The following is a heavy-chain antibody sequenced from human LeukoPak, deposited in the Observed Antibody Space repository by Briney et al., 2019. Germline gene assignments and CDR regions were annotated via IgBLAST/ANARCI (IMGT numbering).Heavy chain of an antibody. CDR1: GFTFSDYA. CDR2: IFKTGDAA. Sequence: GGSLRLSCAASGFTFSDYAMSWVRQAPGKGLEWVSTIFKTGDAAHYADIVRGRFTISRDNSKNTLSLQMNSLRAEDTAIYYCAKLWGRHVWSFDYWGQGALVTVSS. J-gene: IGHJ4*02. D-gene: IGHD3-16*01. CDR3: AKLWGRHVWSFDY. V-gene: IGHV3-23*01.